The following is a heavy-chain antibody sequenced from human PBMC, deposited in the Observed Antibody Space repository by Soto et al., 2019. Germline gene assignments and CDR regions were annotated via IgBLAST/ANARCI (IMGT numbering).Heavy chain of an antibody. CDR3: AKGGGVVVVVGASLAYPYGMDV. J-gene: IGHJ6*02. V-gene: IGHV3-23*01. Sequence: EVQLLESGGGLVQPGGSLRLSCAASGFTFSSYAMSWVRQAPGKGLEWVSAISGSGGSTYYADSVKGRFTISRDNSKNAVYLQMNSLRAEDTAVYYCAKGGGVVVVVGASLAYPYGMDVWGQGTTVTVSS. CDR2: ISGSGGST. CDR1: GFTFSSYA. D-gene: IGHD2-15*01.